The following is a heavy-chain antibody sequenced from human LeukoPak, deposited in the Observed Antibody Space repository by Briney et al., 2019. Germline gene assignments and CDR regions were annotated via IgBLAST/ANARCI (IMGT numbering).Heavy chain of an antibody. CDR2: IIPIFGTA. Sequence: SVKVSCKASGGTFSSYAISWVRQAPGQGLEWMGGIIPIFGTANYAQKFQGRVTITADESTSTAYMELSSLRSEDTAVYYCARVGEVVVAATRDYYYYYHMDVWGKGTTVTVSS. CDR1: GGTFSSYA. D-gene: IGHD2-15*01. CDR3: ARVGEVVVAATRDYYYYYHMDV. V-gene: IGHV1-69*13. J-gene: IGHJ6*03.